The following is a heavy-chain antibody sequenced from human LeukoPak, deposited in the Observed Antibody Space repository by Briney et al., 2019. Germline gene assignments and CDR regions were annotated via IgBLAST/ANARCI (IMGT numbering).Heavy chain of an antibody. CDR3: AKGDSSGRFDP. Sequence: PSETLSLTCAVYGGSFSGYYWSWIRQPPGKGLEWIGEINHSGSTNYNPSLKSRVTISVDTSKNQFSLKLSSVTAADTAVYYCAKGDSSGRFDPWGQGTLVTVSS. V-gene: IGHV4-34*01. CDR2: INHSGST. CDR1: GGSFSGYY. J-gene: IGHJ5*02. D-gene: IGHD3-22*01.